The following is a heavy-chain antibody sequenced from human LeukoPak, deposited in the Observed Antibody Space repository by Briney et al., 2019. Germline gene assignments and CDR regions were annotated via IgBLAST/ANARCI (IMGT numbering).Heavy chain of an antibody. J-gene: IGHJ6*03. CDR1: GGSISSYY. CDR3: ARATGCGGGGCPISHFYYYYQMDV. V-gene: IGHV4-59*01. Sequence: SETLSLTCTVSGGSISSYYWSWIRQPPGKGLEWIGYIYYSGSTNYNPSLKSRVTISVGTSKNQFSLKLSSVTAADAAVYYCARATGCGGGGCPISHFYYYYQMDVWGKGTSVTVSS. CDR2: IYYSGST. D-gene: IGHD2-15*01.